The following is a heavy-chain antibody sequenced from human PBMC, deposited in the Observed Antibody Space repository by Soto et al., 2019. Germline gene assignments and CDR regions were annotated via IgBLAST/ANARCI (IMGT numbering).Heavy chain of an antibody. CDR1: GGTFISYA. D-gene: IGHD3-22*01. CDR2: IIPIFGTA. V-gene: IGHV1-69*13. CDR3: ARASGIPYDSSGSYYYYYGMDV. Sequence: SAKVSCKASGGTFISYAISWVRQAPGQELEWMGGIIPIFGTANYAQKFQGRVTITADESTSTAYMELSSLRSEDTAVYYCARASGIPYDSSGSYYYYYGMDVWGQGTTVTVSS. J-gene: IGHJ6*02.